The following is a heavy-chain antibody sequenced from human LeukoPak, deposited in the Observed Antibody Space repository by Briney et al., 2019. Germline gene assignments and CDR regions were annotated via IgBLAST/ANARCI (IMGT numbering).Heavy chain of an antibody. CDR2: IYYSGST. CDR1: GYSTSSGYY. J-gene: IGHJ3*02. CDR3: ARRPQGRGCGDSPPAFDI. V-gene: IGHV4-38-2*02. Sequence: SETLSLTCTVSGYSTSSGYYWGWIRQPPGKGLEWIGYIYYSGSTNYNPSLKSRVTISVDTSKNQFSLKLSSVTAADTAVYYCARRPQGRGCGDSPPAFDIWGQGTMVTVSS. D-gene: IGHD4-17*01.